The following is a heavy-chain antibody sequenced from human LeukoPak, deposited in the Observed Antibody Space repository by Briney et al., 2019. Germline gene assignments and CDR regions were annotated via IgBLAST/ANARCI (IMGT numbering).Heavy chain of an antibody. CDR1: GYTFTSYY. Sequence: ASVKVSCKASGYTFTSYYMHWVRQARGQGLEWMGIINPSGGSTSYAQKFQGRVTMTRDTSTSTVYMELSSLRSEDTAVYYCAGAPPGAAAGSRYFQHWGQGTLVTVSS. D-gene: IGHD6-13*01. J-gene: IGHJ1*01. CDR3: AGAPPGAAAGSRYFQH. V-gene: IGHV1-46*01. CDR2: INPSGGST.